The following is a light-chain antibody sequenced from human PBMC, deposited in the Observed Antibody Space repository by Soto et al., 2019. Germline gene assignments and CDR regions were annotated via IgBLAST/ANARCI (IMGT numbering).Light chain of an antibody. CDR2: DAS. J-gene: IGKJ3*01. Sequence: DFQMTQSPSTLSASAGDIVTITCRASQSISSLLAWYQQKPGKAPTLLIYDASTLENGVPSRFGGSGSGTEFALTISTLQPDDFATYYCQHYDSYQSIFGPGTKVDMK. CDR3: QHYDSYQSI. CDR1: QSISSL. V-gene: IGKV1-5*01.